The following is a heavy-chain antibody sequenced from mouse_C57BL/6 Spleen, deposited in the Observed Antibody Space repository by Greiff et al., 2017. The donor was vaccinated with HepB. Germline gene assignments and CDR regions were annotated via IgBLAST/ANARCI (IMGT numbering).Heavy chain of an antibody. CDR3: ARDGGAQATFAY. V-gene: IGHV5-4*01. CDR1: GFTFSSYA. J-gene: IGHJ3*01. D-gene: IGHD3-2*02. CDR2: ISDGGSYT. Sequence: EVNVVESGGGLVKPGGSLKLSCAASGFTFSSYAMSWVRQTPEKRLEWVATISDGGSYTYYPDNVKGRFTISRDNAKNNLYLQMSHLKSEDTAMYYCARDGGAQATFAYWGKGTLVTVSA.